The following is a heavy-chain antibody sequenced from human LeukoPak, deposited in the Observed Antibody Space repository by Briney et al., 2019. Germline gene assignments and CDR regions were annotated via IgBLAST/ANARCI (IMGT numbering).Heavy chain of an antibody. CDR2: ISSDSNYI. J-gene: IGHJ3*02. CDR1: GFTFSNYD. D-gene: IGHD2-2*01. Sequence: GGSLRLSCAASGFTFSNYDVHWVRQAPGKGLEWVSSISSDSNYIFYADSVQGRFTISRDNAENSLFLQMNSLRAEDTAVYYCASRYCTSTNCYAFDIWGQGTMVTVSS. V-gene: IGHV3-21*01. CDR3: ASRYCTSTNCYAFDI.